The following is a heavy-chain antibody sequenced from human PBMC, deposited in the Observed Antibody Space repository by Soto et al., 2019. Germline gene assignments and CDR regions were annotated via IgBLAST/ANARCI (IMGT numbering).Heavy chain of an antibody. CDR3: AKDGSDIVVVQAAIGLDY. CDR2: ISGSGGST. Sequence: GSVRLSCTASGFTFSSYSMSSALQAPGNGLEWVSAISGSGGSTYYADSVKGRFTISRDNSKNTLYLQMNRLRAEDTAVYYCAKDGSDIVVVQAAIGLDYWGQGTMVTVSS. V-gene: IGHV3-23*01. CDR1: GFTFSSYS. D-gene: IGHD2-2*02. J-gene: IGHJ4*02.